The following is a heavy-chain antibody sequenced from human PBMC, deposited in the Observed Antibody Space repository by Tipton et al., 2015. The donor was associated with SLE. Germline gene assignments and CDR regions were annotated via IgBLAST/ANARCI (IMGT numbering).Heavy chain of an antibody. CDR3: ARDPLRMAAAGTHFDY. CDR1: GYTFTSFD. Sequence: QLVQSGAEVKKPGASVKVSCKASGYTFTSFDINWVRQASGQGLEWMGWMNPNSGNTGYAQKFQGRVTMTRNTSISTAYMDLSSLRSEDTAVYFCARDPLRMAAAGTHFDYWGQGTLVTVSS. J-gene: IGHJ4*02. V-gene: IGHV1-8*01. CDR2: MNPNSGNT. D-gene: IGHD6-13*01.